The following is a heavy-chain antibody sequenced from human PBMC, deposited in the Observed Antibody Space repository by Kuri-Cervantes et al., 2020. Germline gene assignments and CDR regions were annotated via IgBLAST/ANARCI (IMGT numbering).Heavy chain of an antibody. CDR1: GFTFSSYA. D-gene: IGHD3-10*01. V-gene: IGHV3-30*02. J-gene: IGHJ5*01. CDR2: IWYNGAIK. CDR3: AKEMVRGANWFES. Sequence: GESLKISCAASGFTFSSYAMSWVRQAPGRGLEWVAIIWYNGAIKNYADSVKGRFTVSRDNSKSTMYLEMDSLRPEDTAVYYCAKEMVRGANWFESWGQGSLVTVSS.